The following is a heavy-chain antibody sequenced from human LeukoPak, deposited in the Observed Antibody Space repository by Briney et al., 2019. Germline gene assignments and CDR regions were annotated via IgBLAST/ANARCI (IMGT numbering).Heavy chain of an antibody. CDR2: ISANGGGT. J-gene: IGHJ4*02. Sequence: GGSLRLSCAASGFTFSNYAMSWVRQAPGKGLEWVSAISANGGGTYYADSVKGRFTTSRDNSKNTLYLQMNSLRAEDTAVYYCTKDTSAYWGQGTLVTVSS. D-gene: IGHD1-26*01. CDR3: TKDTSAY. CDR1: GFTFSNYA. V-gene: IGHV3-23*01.